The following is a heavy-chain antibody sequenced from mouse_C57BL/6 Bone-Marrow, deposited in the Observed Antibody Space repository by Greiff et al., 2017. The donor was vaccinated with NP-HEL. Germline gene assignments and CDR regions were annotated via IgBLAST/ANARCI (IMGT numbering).Heavy chain of an antibody. CDR1: GYTFTSYT. CDR2: INPSSGYT. Sequence: VQLQQSGAELARPGASVKMSCKASGYTFTSYTMHWVKQRPGQGLEWIGYINPSSGYTKYNQKFKDKATLTADTSSSTAYMQLSSLTTEDSAVYYCARVGSSGYWFAYWGQGTLVTVSA. V-gene: IGHV1-4*01. D-gene: IGHD3-2*02. CDR3: ARVGSSGYWFAY. J-gene: IGHJ3*01.